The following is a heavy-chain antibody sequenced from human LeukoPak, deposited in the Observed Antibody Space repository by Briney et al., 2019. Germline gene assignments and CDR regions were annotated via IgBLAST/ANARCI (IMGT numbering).Heavy chain of an antibody. J-gene: IGHJ3*02. V-gene: IGHV1-69*13. Sequence: GASVKVSCKASGGTFSSYAISWVRQAPGQGLEWMGGIIPIFGTTNYAQKFQGGVTITADESTSTAYMELSSLRSEGTAVYYCARDDEGIAAGDDAFDIWGQGTMVTVSS. CDR2: IIPIFGTT. D-gene: IGHD6-13*01. CDR1: GGTFSSYA. CDR3: ARDDEGIAAGDDAFDI.